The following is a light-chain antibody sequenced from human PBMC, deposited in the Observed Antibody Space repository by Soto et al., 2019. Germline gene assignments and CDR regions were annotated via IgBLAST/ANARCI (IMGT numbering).Light chain of an antibody. Sequence: SYELTQPPSVSVSPGQTASITCSGDKLGDKYACWYQQKPGQSPVLVIYQDSKRPSGIPERFSGSNSGNTATLTISGTQAMDEADYYCQAWDSSTGDFGTGTKLTVL. J-gene: IGLJ1*01. CDR3: QAWDSSTGD. CDR2: QDS. V-gene: IGLV3-1*01. CDR1: KLGDKY.